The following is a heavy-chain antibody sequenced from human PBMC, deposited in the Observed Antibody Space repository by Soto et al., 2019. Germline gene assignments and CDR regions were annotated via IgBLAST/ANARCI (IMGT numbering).Heavy chain of an antibody. CDR1: GGSFSGYY. CDR3: AGGYCSSTSCRYYYYMDV. D-gene: IGHD2-2*01. J-gene: IGHJ6*03. Sequence: SETLSLTCAVYGGSFSGYYWSWIRQPPGKGLEGIGEINHSGSTNYNPSLKSRVTISVDTSKNQFSLKLSSVTAADTAVYYCAGGYCSSTSCRYYYYMDVWGKGTTVTVSS. V-gene: IGHV4-34*01. CDR2: INHSGST.